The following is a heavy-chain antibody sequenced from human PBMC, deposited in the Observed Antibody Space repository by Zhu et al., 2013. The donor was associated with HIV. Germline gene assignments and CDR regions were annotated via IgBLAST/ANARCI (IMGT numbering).Heavy chain of an antibody. V-gene: IGHV1-2*02. D-gene: IGHD3-22*01. J-gene: IGHJ4*02. CDR2: INPNTGGT. CDR3: ARDLLYYYDGSGNGGGFDS. CDR1: GYTFTGYY. Sequence: QVQLVQSGAEIKKPGASVKISCKASGYTFTGYYLQWVRQAPGQGLEWMGWINPNTGGTNSAQKFQGRVTMTRDTSISTAYMELSRLRSDDTAVYYCARDLLYYYDGSGNGGGFDSWGQGTLVTVSS.